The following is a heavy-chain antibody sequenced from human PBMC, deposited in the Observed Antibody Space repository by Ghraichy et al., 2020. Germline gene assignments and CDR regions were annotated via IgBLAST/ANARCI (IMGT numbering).Heavy chain of an antibody. D-gene: IGHD3-10*01. CDR1: GFTFSNAW. Sequence: LSLTCAASGFTFSNAWMSWVRQAPGKGLEWVGRIKSKTDGGTTDYAAPVKGRFTISRDDSKNTLYLQMNSLKTEDTAVYYCTTEWAMVQGVIIPRGMDVWGKGTTVTVSS. CDR3: TTEWAMVQGVIIPRGMDV. CDR2: IKSKTDGGTT. J-gene: IGHJ6*04. V-gene: IGHV3-15*01.